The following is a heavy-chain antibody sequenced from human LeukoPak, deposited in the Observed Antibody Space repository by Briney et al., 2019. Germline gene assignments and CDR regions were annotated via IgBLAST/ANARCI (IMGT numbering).Heavy chain of an antibody. CDR1: GFTFSSYG. Sequence: GGSLRLSCAASGFTFSSYGMSWVRQAPGKGLEWVANIKEDGTETYYVDSVKGRFTISRDNAKNSLYLQMNSLRVEDTAVYYCAREGRSLHTFWGQGTLVTVSS. D-gene: IGHD5/OR15-5a*01. CDR3: AREGRSLHTF. CDR2: IKEDGTET. J-gene: IGHJ4*02. V-gene: IGHV3-7*03.